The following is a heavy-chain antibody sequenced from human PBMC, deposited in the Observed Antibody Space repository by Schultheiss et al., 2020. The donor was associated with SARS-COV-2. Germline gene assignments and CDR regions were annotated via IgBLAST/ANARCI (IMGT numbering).Heavy chain of an antibody. CDR1: GFTFSSYG. D-gene: IGHD1-1*01. CDR3: ARAEYNWNAGDY. V-gene: IGHV3-30*03. J-gene: IGHJ4*02. Sequence: GGSLRLSCAASGFTFSSYGMHWVRQAPGKGLEWVAVISYDGSNKYYADSVKGRFTISRDNSKNTLYLQMNSLRAEDTAVYYCARAEYNWNAGDYWGQGTLVTVSS. CDR2: ISYDGSNK.